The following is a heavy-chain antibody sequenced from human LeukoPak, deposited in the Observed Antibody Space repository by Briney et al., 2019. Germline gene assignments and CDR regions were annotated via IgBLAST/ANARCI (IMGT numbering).Heavy chain of an antibody. Sequence: LGESLKISCKGSGYSFTSYWIGWVRQMPGKGLEWMGIIYPGDSDTRYSPSFQGQVTISADKSISTAYLQWSSLKASDTAMYYCARHTTYYYDSSGSYYYYGMDVWGQGTTVTVSS. CDR1: GYSFTSYW. D-gene: IGHD3-22*01. CDR3: ARHTTYYYDSSGSYYYYGMDV. CDR2: IYPGDSDT. V-gene: IGHV5-51*01. J-gene: IGHJ6*02.